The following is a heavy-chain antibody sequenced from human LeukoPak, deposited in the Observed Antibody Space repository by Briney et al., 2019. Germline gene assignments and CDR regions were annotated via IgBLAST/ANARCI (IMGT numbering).Heavy chain of an antibody. CDR1: GGSFSGHY. CDR3: ARGFTLQYYDFSDYYFDS. J-gene: IGHJ4*02. CDR2: VLHSGGT. D-gene: IGHD3-22*01. V-gene: IGHV4-34*01. Sequence: SETLSLTCAVYGGSFSGHYWSWIRPSPGKGLEWIGEVLHSGGTNYNPSLKSRVTMSEDPSKNQFSLQLRSVTAAETAVYYCARGFTLQYYDFSDYYFDSWGQGTLVTVSS.